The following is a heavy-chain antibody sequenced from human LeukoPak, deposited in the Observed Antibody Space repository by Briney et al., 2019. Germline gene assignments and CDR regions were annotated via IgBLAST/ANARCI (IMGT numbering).Heavy chain of an antibody. V-gene: IGHV4-59*08. CDR1: GGSISSHY. CDR2: IYYSGST. Sequence: PSETLSLTCTVSGGSISSHYWSWIRQPPGKGLEWIGYIYYSGSTDYNPSLKSRVTISVDTSKNQFSLKLSSVTAADTAVYYCARTVSYYGSGSYSFDYWGQGTLVTVSS. CDR3: ARTVSYYGSGSYSFDY. J-gene: IGHJ4*02. D-gene: IGHD3-10*01.